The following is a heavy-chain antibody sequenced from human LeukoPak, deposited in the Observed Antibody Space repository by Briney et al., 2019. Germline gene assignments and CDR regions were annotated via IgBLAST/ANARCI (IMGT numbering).Heavy chain of an antibody. Sequence: SETLSLTCTVSGGSISGYYWSWIRQPPGMGLEWIGYIYYSGSTNYNPSLKSRVTISLDTSKNQFSLKLGSVTAADTAVHYCARVLTYGSRTYYFDYWGQGTLVTVSS. CDR2: IYYSGST. J-gene: IGHJ4*02. V-gene: IGHV4-59*01. CDR3: ARVLTYGSRTYYFDY. CDR1: GGSISGYY. D-gene: IGHD3-10*01.